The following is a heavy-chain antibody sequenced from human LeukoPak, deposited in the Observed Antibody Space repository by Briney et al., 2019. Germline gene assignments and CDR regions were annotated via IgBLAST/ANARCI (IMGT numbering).Heavy chain of an antibody. CDR1: GVSIDSSRFY. V-gene: IGHV4-39*07. D-gene: IGHD3-22*01. Sequence: PSETLSLTCTVSGVSIDSSRFYWGWIRQPPGKGLEWIGNIFHNGDTYHNPSLRSRVTMSKDTSKNQFSLKLTSVTAVDTAIYYCAKDSRYDSNGYRHVFWYFDLWGRGTLVAVSS. CDR3: AKDSRYDSNGYRHVFWYFDL. J-gene: IGHJ2*01. CDR2: IFHNGDT.